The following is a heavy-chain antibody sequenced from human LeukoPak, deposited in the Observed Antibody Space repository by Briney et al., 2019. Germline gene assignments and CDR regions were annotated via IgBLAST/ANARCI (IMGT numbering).Heavy chain of an antibody. V-gene: IGHV4-61*01. Sequence: PSETLSLTCTVSGGSISSSSYYWSWIRQPPGKGLEWIGYIYYSGSTNYNPSLKSRVTISVDTSKNQFSLKLSSVTAADTAVYYCARDARSSVGATTSRFDYWGQGTLVTVSS. J-gene: IGHJ4*02. CDR2: IYYSGST. CDR3: ARDARSSVGATTSRFDY. D-gene: IGHD1-26*01. CDR1: GGSISSSSYY.